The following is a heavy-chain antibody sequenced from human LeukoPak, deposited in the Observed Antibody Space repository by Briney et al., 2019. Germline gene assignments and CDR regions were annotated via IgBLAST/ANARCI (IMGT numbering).Heavy chain of an antibody. D-gene: IGHD6-13*01. J-gene: IGHJ3*02. CDR3: ARGDSRKNAFDI. CDR1: GGSISSYY. Sequence: SETLSLTCTVSGGSISSYYWSWIRQPPGKGLEWIGYIYYSGSTNYNPSLKSRDTISVDTSKNQFSLKLSSVTAADTAVYYCARGDSRKNAFDIWGQGTMVTVSS. V-gene: IGHV4-59*01. CDR2: IYYSGST.